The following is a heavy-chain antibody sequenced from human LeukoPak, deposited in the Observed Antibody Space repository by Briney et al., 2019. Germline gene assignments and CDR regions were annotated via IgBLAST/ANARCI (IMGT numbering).Heavy chain of an antibody. V-gene: IGHV1-2*02. CDR3: ATQPRIRETYYYGSGSYWDYYYYMDV. D-gene: IGHD3-10*01. CDR2: INPNSGGT. Sequence: ASVKVSCKASGYTFTGYYMHWVRQAPGQGLEWMGWINPNSGGTNYAQKFQGRVTMTRDTSTSTAYMELSRLRSDDTAVYYCATQPRIRETYYYGSGSYWDYYYYMDVWGKGTTVTISS. J-gene: IGHJ6*03. CDR1: GYTFTGYY.